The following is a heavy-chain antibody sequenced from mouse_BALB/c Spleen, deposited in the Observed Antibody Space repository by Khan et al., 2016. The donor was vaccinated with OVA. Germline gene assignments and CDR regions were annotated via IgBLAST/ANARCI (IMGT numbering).Heavy chain of an antibody. D-gene: IGHD1-3*01. CDR1: GYTFTDYS. CDR3: ASKLKYGNFDY. CDR2: INTETGEP. V-gene: IGHV9-2-1*01. Sequence: QIQLVQSGPELKKPGETVKISCKASGYTFTDYSMHWVKQAPGKGLKWMGWINTETGEPTYADDFKGRFAFSLETSASTAYLNINNLKNKDTATYFSASKLKYGNFDYWGQGTTLTVSS. J-gene: IGHJ2*01.